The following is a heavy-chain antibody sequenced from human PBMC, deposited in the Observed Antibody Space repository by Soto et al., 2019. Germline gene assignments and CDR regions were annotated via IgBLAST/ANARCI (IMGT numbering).Heavy chain of an antibody. CDR1: GGSINSDDFY. D-gene: IGHD2-15*01. CDR2: IYYNGRT. Sequence: LSLTCTVSGGSINSDDFYWSWIRQPPGEGLEWIGFIYYNGRTSYTPSLESRLAISLDTSKNQFSLRLSSVTAADTAVYYCARDRSXSPDYFDFWGPGTLVTVSS. CDR3: ARDRSXSPDYFDF. V-gene: IGHV4-30-4*01. J-gene: IGHJ4*02.